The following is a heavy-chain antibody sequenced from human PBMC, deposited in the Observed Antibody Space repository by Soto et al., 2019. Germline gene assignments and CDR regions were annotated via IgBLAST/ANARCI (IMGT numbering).Heavy chain of an antibody. D-gene: IGHD1-1*01. CDR1: GYTFTGYS. CDR3: ARQLQEDFAY. CDR2: INPNSGGT. Sequence: QVRLVQSGAAVKKPGASVKVSCKASGYTFTGYSMHWVRQAPGQGLEWMGWINPNSGGTNYAQKFQGWVTMTRDTSISTADMELRSRRSDDTAVYYCARQLQEDFAYWGQGTPGTVSS. J-gene: IGHJ4*02. V-gene: IGHV1-2*04.